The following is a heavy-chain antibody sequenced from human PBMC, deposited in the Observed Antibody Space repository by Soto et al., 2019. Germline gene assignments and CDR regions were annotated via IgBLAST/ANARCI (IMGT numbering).Heavy chain of an antibody. CDR2: ISGSGGST. CDR3: AKDTNSLVVVVAASNEHEADNWFDP. Sequence: EVQLLESGGGLVQPGGSLRLSCAASGFTFSSYAMSWVRQAPGKGLEWVSAISGSGGSTYYADSVKGRFTISRDNSKNTLYLQMNSLRAEDTAVYYCAKDTNSLVVVVAASNEHEADNWFDPWGQGTLVTVSS. CDR1: GFTFSSYA. J-gene: IGHJ5*02. D-gene: IGHD2-15*01. V-gene: IGHV3-23*01.